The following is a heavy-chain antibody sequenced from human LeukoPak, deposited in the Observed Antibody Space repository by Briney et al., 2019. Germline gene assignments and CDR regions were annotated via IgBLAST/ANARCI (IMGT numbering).Heavy chain of an antibody. CDR2: INNDGSIT. Sequence: GGSLRLSCAASAFTISRYWMHWVRQAPGKGLVWVSNINNDGSITTYADSVKGRFTISRDNVKNTLFLQMNSLGAEDTALYYCARGWNTTPRSGFDIWGLGTMVTVSS. J-gene: IGHJ3*02. D-gene: IGHD1/OR15-1a*01. CDR1: AFTISRYW. V-gene: IGHV3-74*01. CDR3: ARGWNTTPRSGFDI.